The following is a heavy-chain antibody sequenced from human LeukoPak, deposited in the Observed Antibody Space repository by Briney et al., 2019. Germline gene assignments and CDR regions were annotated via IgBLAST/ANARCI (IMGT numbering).Heavy chain of an antibody. J-gene: IGHJ4*02. V-gene: IGHV1-18*01. Sequence: ASVKVSCKASGYTFTSYGISWVRQAPGQGLEWMGWISAYNGNTNYAQKLQGRVTMTTDTSTSTAYMELRSLRSDDTAVYYCARDPISYYDFGSGYSPRYFDYWGQGTLVTVSS. CDR3: ARDPISYYDFGSGYSPRYFDY. D-gene: IGHD3-3*01. CDR2: ISAYNGNT. CDR1: GYTFTSYG.